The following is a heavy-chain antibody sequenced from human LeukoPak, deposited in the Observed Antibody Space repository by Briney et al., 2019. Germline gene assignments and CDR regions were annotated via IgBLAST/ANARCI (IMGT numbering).Heavy chain of an antibody. CDR3: ARASRVWGYSRYYFDY. V-gene: IGHV1-2*02. J-gene: IGHJ4*02. Sequence: ASVKVSCKASGYTFTGYYMHWVRQAPGQGLEWMGWINPNSGGTNYAQKFQGRVTMTRDTSISTAYMELSRLRSDDTAVYYCARASRVWGYSRYYFDYWGQGTLVTVSS. CDR2: INPNSGGT. CDR1: GYTFTGYY. D-gene: IGHD2-15*01.